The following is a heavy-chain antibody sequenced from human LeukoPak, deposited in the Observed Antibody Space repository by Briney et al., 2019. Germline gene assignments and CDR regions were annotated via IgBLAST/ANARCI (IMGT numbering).Heavy chain of an antibody. V-gene: IGHV3-23*01. CDR2: ISGRSGST. D-gene: IGHD3-10*01. CDR1: GYTFNNYA. Sequence: GASLRLSCAASGYTFNNYALSWVRQAPGQGLEWLSSISGRSGSTYYAHSVKGRFTISRDTSKSTLYLQMSSLRAEDTAVYYCGKDVRYGSGSYSLYGMDVWGEKTTLTVSS. J-gene: IGHJ6*04. CDR3: GKDVRYGSGSYSLYGMDV.